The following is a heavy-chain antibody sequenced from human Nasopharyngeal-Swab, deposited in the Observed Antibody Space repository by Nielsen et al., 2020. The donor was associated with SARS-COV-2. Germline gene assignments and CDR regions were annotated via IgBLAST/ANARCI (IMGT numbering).Heavy chain of an antibody. D-gene: IGHD3-3*01. CDR3: ARDHRYDFWSGIPTEWYYYYGMDV. CDR2: ISSSGSTI. CDR1: GFTFSSYE. V-gene: IGHV3-48*03. Sequence: GGSLRLSCAASGFTFSSYEMNWVRQAPGKGLEWVSYISSSGSTIYYADSVKGRFAISRDNAKNSLYLQMNSLRAEDTAVYYCARDHRYDFWSGIPTEWYYYYGMDVWGQGTTVTVSS. J-gene: IGHJ6*02.